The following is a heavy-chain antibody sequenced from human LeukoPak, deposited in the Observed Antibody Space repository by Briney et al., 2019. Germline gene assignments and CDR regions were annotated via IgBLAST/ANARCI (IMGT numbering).Heavy chain of an antibody. Sequence: PSETLSLTCTVSGGSISSYYWSWIRQPPGKGLEWIGYIYYSGSANYNPSLKSRVTISVDTSKNQFSLKLSSVTAADTDVYYCARATTVVTPFDYWGQGTLVTVSS. D-gene: IGHD4-23*01. CDR3: ARATTVVTPFDY. V-gene: IGHV4-59*08. CDR2: IYYSGSA. CDR1: GGSISSYY. J-gene: IGHJ4*02.